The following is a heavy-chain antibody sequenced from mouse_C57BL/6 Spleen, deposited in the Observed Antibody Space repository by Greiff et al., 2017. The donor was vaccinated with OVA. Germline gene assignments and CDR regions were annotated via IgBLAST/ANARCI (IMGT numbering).Heavy chain of an antibody. D-gene: IGHD1-1*01. CDR3: ASITTVVATGGYYYAMDY. CDR1: GYAFTNYL. J-gene: IGHJ4*01. CDR2: INPGSGGT. Sequence: VQLQQSGAELVRPGTSVKVSCKASGYAFTNYLIEWVKQRPGQGLEWIGVINPGSGGTNYNEKFKGKATLTADKSSSTAYMQLSSLTSEDSAVYFCASITTVVATGGYYYAMDYWGQGTSVTVSS. V-gene: IGHV1-54*01.